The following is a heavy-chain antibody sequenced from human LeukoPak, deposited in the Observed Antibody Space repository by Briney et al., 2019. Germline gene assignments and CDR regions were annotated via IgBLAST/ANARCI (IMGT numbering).Heavy chain of an antibody. CDR1: GGSISSSDSY. CDR3: VVMPGY. Sequence: SETLSLTCTVSGGSISSSDSYRGWLRQPPGKGLEWIGSLYYSGSSYYNPSLKSRVTISVDTSKNQFSLKLSSVTAADTAVYYCVVMPGYWGQGTLVTVSS. D-gene: IGHD3-16*01. V-gene: IGHV4-39*01. J-gene: IGHJ4*02. CDR2: LYYSGSS.